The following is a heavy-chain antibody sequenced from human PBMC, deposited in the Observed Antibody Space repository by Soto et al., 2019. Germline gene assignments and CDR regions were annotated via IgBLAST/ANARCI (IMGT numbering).Heavy chain of an antibody. Sequence: PSETLSLTCTFSGGSISSYYWGWIRQPPGKGLEWIGYIYYSGSTYYNPSLKSRVTISVDTSKNQFSLKLSSVLAADTAVYYCARGIPYYYDSSGGNFDYWGQGTRVTVSS. CDR3: ARGIPYYYDSSGGNFDY. D-gene: IGHD3-22*01. V-gene: IGHV4-59*12. CDR1: GGSISSYY. CDR2: IYYSGST. J-gene: IGHJ4*02.